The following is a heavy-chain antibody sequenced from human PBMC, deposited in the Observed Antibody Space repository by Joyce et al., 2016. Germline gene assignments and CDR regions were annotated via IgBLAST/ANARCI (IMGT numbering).Heavy chain of an antibody. CDR1: GFTFSDYY. V-gene: IGHV3-11*05. CDR2: ISTTSSNT. D-gene: IGHD3-10*01. CDR3: GRDVNYGSGTIDF. Sequence: QVRLVESGGGLVKPGGSLRLSCAASGFTFSDYYMIWIRQAPGKGLEWVSFISTTSSNTKYAASVKGRFTVSRDNARNSLFLQMNSLTAEDTAVYYCGRDVNYGSGTIDFWGQGTVVRLL. J-gene: IGHJ4*02.